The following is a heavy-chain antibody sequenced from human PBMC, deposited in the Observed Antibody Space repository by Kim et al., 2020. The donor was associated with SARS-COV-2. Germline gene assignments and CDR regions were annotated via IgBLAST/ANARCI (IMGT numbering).Heavy chain of an antibody. CDR3: ARTSFCGLSFGYDY. CDR1: GFSLNTRGIC. V-gene: IGHV2-70*11. J-gene: IGHJ4*02. D-gene: IGHD5-18*01. CDR2: IDWDGDK. Sequence: SGPTLVNPTQTLTVTCTFSGFSLNTRGICLSWIRQSPGKALEWLARIDWDGDKYFSASLKTRLSISKYTSKDQLILTMANVDPVDTGTYYCARTSFCGLSFGYDYWGQGALVTVSS.